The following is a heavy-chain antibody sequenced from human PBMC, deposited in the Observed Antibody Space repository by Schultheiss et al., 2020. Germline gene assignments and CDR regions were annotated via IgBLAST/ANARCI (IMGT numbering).Heavy chain of an antibody. CDR1: GFTFSSYS. V-gene: IGHV3-21*01. J-gene: IGHJ6*03. D-gene: IGHD3-16*01. CDR3: ARDNNIWGSYPGVDYMDV. Sequence: GGSLRLSCAASGFTFSSYSMNWVRQAPGKGLEWVSGISGSGDSAYYADSVKGRFTISRDNAKNSLYLQMNSLRAEDTAVYYCARDNNIWGSYPGVDYMDVWGKGTTVTVSS. CDR2: ISGSGDSA.